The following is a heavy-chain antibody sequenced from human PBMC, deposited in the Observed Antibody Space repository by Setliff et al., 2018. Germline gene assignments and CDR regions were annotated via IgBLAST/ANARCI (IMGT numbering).Heavy chain of an antibody. Sequence: APVKVASKASGYTFRNYAFAWVRQAPGQGLEWVGWISVYNGDTNYAQKFQGRVTLTTDTSTSTAYMELRSLTSDDSAFYYCARAPSVELVTIRTNSWFTYWGQGTLVTV. V-gene: IGHV1-18*01. CDR3: ARAPSVELVTIRTNSWFTY. J-gene: IGHJ4*02. CDR1: GYTFRNYA. D-gene: IGHD5-18*01. CDR2: ISVYNGDT.